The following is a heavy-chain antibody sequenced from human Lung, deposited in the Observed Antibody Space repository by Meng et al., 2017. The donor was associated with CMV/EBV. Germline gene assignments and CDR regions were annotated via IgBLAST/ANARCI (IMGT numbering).Heavy chain of an antibody. V-gene: IGHV4-34*01. J-gene: IGHJ4*02. CDR2: IYHTGVT. D-gene: IGHD3-16*01. CDR1: GGSFSGHY. Sequence: SETLSFXCGAQGGSFSGHYRSWIRQSPGKGLEWIGEIYHTGVTNYHPSLKSRVTISLDTSKMQFSLKLTSVTAADAAVYYCATSTYGPTGFDYWGQGVLVTVSS. CDR3: ATSTYGPTGFDY.